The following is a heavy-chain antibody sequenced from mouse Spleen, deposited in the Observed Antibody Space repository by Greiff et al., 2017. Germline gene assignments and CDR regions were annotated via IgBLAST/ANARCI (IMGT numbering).Heavy chain of an antibody. Sequence: VQLQESGAELVRPGASVKLSCKASGYTFTDYYINWVKQRPGQGLEWIARIYPGSGNTYYNEKFKGKATLTAEKSSSTAYMQLSSLTSEDSAVYFSATTMITTGFDYWGQGTTLTVSS. J-gene: IGHJ2*01. CDR2: IYPGSGNT. D-gene: IGHD2-4*01. CDR1: GYTFTDYY. CDR3: ATTMITTGFDY. V-gene: IGHV1-76*01.